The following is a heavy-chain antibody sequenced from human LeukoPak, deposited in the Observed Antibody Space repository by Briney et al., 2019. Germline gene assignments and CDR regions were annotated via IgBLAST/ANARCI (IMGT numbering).Heavy chain of an antibody. D-gene: IGHD3-10*01. V-gene: IGHV3-11*03. Sequence: PGGSLRLSCAASGFTFSDYYMSWIRQAPGKGLEWVSYISSSSSYTNYADSVKGRFTISRDNAKNSLYLQMNSLRAEDTAVYYCERSSWFGRSRDYYCMDVWGQGTTVTVSS. CDR3: ERSSWFGRSRDYYCMDV. J-gene: IGHJ6*02. CDR2: ISSSSSYT. CDR1: GFTFSDYY.